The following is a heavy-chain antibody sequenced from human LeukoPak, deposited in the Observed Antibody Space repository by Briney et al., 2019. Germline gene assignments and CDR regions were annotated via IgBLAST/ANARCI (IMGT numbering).Heavy chain of an antibody. CDR1: GFTFSSYS. CDR3: AREGGEWELLRTFDY. CDR2: ISGSSSYI. V-gene: IGHV3-21*06. Sequence: GGSLRLSCAASGFTFSSYSMNWVRQAPGKGLEWVSSISGSSSYIYYADSVGGRFTISRDNAKNSLYLQMNSLRAEDTAVYYCAREGGEWELLRTFDYWGQGTLVTVSS. J-gene: IGHJ4*02. D-gene: IGHD1-26*01.